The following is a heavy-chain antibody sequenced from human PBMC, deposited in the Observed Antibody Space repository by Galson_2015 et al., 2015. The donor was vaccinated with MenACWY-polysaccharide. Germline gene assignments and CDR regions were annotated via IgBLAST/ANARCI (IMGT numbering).Heavy chain of an antibody. J-gene: IGHJ4*02. CDR1: GFTFSSYS. CDR3: VKGLGYCPRASCYEDY. CDR2: LSASGDKT. V-gene: IGHV3-23*01. D-gene: IGHD2-2*01. Sequence: SLRLSCAASGFTFSSYSMNWVRQAPGKGLEWVSGLSASGDKTYYADSVKGRFTISRDNSKNTLYLRMNSLRAEDTAIYHCVKGLGYCPRASCYEDYWGQGTLVTVSS.